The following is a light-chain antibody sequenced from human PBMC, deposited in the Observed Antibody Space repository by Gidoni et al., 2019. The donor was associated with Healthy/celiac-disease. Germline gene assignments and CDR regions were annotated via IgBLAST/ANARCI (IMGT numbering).Light chain of an antibody. CDR3: AAWDDSLSGPV. V-gene: IGLV1-47*01. Sequence: SVLTQQPSASGTPGQRVTISCSGSSSNIGSNYVYWYQQLPGTAPKLLIYRNNQRPSGVPDRFSGSKSGTSASLAISGLRSEDEADYYCAAWDDSLSGPVFGGGTKLTVL. J-gene: IGLJ2*01. CDR1: SSNIGSNY. CDR2: RNN.